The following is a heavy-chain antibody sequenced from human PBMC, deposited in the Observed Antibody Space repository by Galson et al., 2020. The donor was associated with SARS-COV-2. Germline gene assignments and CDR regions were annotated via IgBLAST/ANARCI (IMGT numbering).Heavy chain of an antibody. V-gene: IGHV4-59*13. Sequence: SETLSLTCTVSGGSISSYYWSWFRQPPGKGLEWIGYIYYSGNTNYNPSLKSRVTISVDTSKNQFSLEINSVTPADTAVYYCARAPVGRNWFDPWCQGALVTVSS. CDR3: ARAPVGRNWFDP. J-gene: IGHJ5*02. CDR2: IYYSGNT. CDR1: GGSISSYY. D-gene: IGHD1-26*01.